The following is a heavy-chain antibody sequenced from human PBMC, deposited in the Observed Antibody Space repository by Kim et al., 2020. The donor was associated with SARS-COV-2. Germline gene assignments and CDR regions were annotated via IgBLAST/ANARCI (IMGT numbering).Heavy chain of an antibody. J-gene: IGHJ4*02. V-gene: IGHV3-23*01. CDR1: GFTFSSYA. CDR3: AWGLLDWSSRNY. Sequence: GGSLRLSCAASGFTFSSYAMSWVRQAPGKGLEWVSAISGSGGSTYYADSVKGRFTISRDNSKNTLYLQMNSLRAEDTAVYYCAWGLLDWSSRNYWGQGTLVTVSS. D-gene: IGHD3-9*01. CDR2: ISGSGGST.